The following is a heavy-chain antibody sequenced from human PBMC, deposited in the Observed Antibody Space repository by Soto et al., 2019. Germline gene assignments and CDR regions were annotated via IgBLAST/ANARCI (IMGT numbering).Heavy chain of an antibody. CDR3: ARDRVMVRGVIVRYYYYGMDV. J-gene: IGHJ6*02. CDR1: GGSISSYY. V-gene: IGHV4-59*01. Sequence: QVQLQESGPGLVKPSETLSLTCTVSGGSISSYYWSWIRQPPGKGLEWIGYIYYSGSTNYNPSLKSRVTISVDTSKNQFSLKLSSVTAADTAVYYCARDRVMVRGVIVRYYYYGMDVWGQGTTVTVSS. D-gene: IGHD3-10*01. CDR2: IYYSGST.